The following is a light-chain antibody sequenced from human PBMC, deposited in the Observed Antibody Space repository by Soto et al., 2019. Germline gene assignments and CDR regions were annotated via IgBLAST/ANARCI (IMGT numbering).Light chain of an antibody. Sequence: DIQMTQSPSSLSASVGDRVTITCRASQDLDRWLVWYQQKPGEAPKVLIYAASNLRSGVPSRFSGSGSGADFSLTISSLQPEDVATYYCKQSRSFPLTFGGGTKVEIK. CDR3: KQSRSFPLT. J-gene: IGKJ4*01. CDR2: AAS. CDR1: QDLDRW. V-gene: IGKV1-12*01.